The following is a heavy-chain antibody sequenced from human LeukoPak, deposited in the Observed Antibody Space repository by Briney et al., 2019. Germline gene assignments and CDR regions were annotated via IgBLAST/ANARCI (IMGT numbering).Heavy chain of an antibody. D-gene: IGHD6-19*01. Sequence: SETLSLTCTVSGGSISSYYWSWIRQPPGKGLEWIGYIYYSRSTNYNPSLKSRVTISVDTSKNQFSLKLSSVTAADTAVYYCARDRRYSSGWYGIDYWGQGTLVTVSS. J-gene: IGHJ4*02. CDR2: IYYSRST. CDR3: ARDRRYSSGWYGIDY. V-gene: IGHV4-59*01. CDR1: GGSISSYY.